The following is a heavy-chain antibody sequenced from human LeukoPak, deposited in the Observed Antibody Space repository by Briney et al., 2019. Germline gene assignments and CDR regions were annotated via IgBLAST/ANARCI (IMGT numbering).Heavy chain of an antibody. CDR2: ISGSGGST. J-gene: IGHJ4*02. V-gene: IGHV3-23*01. CDR1: GFTFSSYA. D-gene: IGHD6-13*01. Sequence: GGSLRLSCAASGFTFSSYAMSWVRQAPGKGLEWVSAISGSGGSTYYADSVKGRFTISRDNAKNSLYLQMNSLRAEDTAVYYCATFPIAAAAPFDYWGQGTLVTVSS. CDR3: ATFPIAAAAPFDY.